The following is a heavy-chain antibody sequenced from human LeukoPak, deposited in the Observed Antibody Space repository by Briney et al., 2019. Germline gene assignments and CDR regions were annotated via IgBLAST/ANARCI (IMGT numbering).Heavy chain of an antibody. CDR3: AKDINRYCSGGSCYSQFDY. CDR1: GFTFDDYA. J-gene: IGHJ4*02. Sequence: PGGSLRLSCAASGFTFDDYAMHWVRQAPGKGLEWVSLISGDGGSTYYADSVKGRFTISRENSKNSLYMQMNSLRTEDTALYYCAKDINRYCSGGSCYSQFDYWGQGTLVTVSS. CDR2: ISGDGGST. V-gene: IGHV3-43*02. D-gene: IGHD2-15*01.